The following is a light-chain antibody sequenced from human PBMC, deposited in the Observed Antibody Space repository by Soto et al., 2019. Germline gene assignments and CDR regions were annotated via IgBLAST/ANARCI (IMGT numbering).Light chain of an antibody. CDR2: DNN. Sequence: QSVLTQPPSASGTPGQRVTISCSGSSSNIGSNTVNWYQHLPGTAPKLLIYDNNRRPSGVPDRFSGSKSGTSASLAISGLQSEDEADYYCAAWDDSLSGYLVFGGGTKLTVL. J-gene: IGLJ2*01. CDR3: AAWDDSLSGYLV. V-gene: IGLV1-44*01. CDR1: SSNIGSNT.